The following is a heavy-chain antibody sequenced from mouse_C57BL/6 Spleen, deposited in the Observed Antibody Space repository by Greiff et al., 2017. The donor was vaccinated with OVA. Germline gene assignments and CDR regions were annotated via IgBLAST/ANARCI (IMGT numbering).Heavy chain of an antibody. V-gene: IGHV5-16*01. J-gene: IGHJ3*01. CDR3: AREGNYGSSYGFAY. CDR1: GFTFSDYY. CDR2: INYDGSST. Sequence: EVQRVESEGGLVQPGSSMKLSCTASGFTFSDYYMAWVRQVPEKGLEWVANINYDGSSTYYLDSLKSRFIISRDNAKNILYLQMSSLKSEDTATYYCAREGNYGSSYGFAYWGQGTLVTVSA. D-gene: IGHD1-1*01.